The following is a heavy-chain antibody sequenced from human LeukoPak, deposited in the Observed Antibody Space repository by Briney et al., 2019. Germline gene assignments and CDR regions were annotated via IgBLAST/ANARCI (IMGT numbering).Heavy chain of an antibody. Sequence: PSETLSLTCTVSGGSISSYYWNWIRQPPGKGLEWIGCIFYTGSIHYSPSLKSRVTISVDTSRNQFSLNVRSVTAADTAVYYCARHAGVVRTFDYWGQGTLVTVSS. D-gene: IGHD3-10*01. CDR1: GGSISSYY. CDR3: ARHAGVVRTFDY. V-gene: IGHV4-59*01. J-gene: IGHJ4*02. CDR2: IFYTGSI.